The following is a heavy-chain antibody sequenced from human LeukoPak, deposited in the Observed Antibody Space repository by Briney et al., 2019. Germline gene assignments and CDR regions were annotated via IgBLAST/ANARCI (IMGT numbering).Heavy chain of an antibody. CDR3: ARGRPIRDYYYDSSGYFGY. CDR2: INPSGGST. V-gene: IGHV1-46*01. J-gene: IGHJ4*02. D-gene: IGHD3-22*01. CDR1: GYTFTSYY. Sequence: ASVMVSCKASGYTFTSYYTHWVRQAPGQGLEWMGIINPSGGSTSYAQKFQGRVNMTRDMSTSTVYMELSSLRSEDTAVYYCARGRPIRDYYYDSSGYFGYWGQGTLVTVSS.